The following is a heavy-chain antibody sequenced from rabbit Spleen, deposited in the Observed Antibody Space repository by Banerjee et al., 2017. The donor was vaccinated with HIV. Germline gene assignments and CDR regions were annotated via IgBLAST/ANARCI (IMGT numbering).Heavy chain of an antibody. Sequence: QEQLEESGGGLVNPEGSLALTCKASGFSFTNRDWMCWVRQAPGKGLEWIACIDTNDGDTDYANWPKGRFTISKTSSTTVTLQMTSLTAADTATYFCARNYVNAFDPWGPGTLVTVS. CDR3: ARNYVNAFDP. V-gene: IGHV1S45*01. CDR2: IDTNDGDT. CDR1: GFSFTNRDW. D-gene: IGHD1-1*01. J-gene: IGHJ2*01.